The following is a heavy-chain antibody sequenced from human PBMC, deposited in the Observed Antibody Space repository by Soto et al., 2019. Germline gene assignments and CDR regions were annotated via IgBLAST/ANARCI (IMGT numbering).Heavy chain of an antibody. V-gene: IGHV4-31*03. J-gene: IGHJ6*03. CDR2: IYYSGST. CDR3: ARDSPDIVVVPAAMSDYYYYMDV. CDR1: GGSISSGGYY. D-gene: IGHD2-2*01. Sequence: PSETLSLTCTVSGGSISSGGYYWSWIRQHPGKGLEWIGYIYYSGSTYYNPSLKSRVTISVDTSKNQFSLKLSSVTAADTAVYYCARDSPDIVVVPAAMSDYYYYMDVWGKGTTVTVSS.